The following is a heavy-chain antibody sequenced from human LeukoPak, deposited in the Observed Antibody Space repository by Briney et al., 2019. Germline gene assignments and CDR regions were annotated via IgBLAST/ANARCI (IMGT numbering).Heavy chain of an antibody. CDR3: ARGQWLTTVIIDY. Sequence: TASETLSLTCTVSGGSISSGSYYWSWIRQPAGKALEWIGRIYTSGSTNYNPSLKSRVTISVDTSKNQFSLKLSSVTAADTAVYYCARGQWLTTVIIDYWGQGTLVTVSS. D-gene: IGHD4-17*01. J-gene: IGHJ4*02. CDR1: GGSISSGSYY. V-gene: IGHV4-61*02. CDR2: IYTSGST.